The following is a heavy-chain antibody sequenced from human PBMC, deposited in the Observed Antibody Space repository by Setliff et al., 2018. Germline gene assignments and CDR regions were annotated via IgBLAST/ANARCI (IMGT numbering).Heavy chain of an antibody. V-gene: IGHV5-51*01. Sequence: GESLKISCKASGYSFPSYWIGWVRQMPGKGLEWMGIIYPGDSDTRYSPSFQGQVTIPADKSISTAYLQWSSLKASDTAMYYCARSRSNFWSGYFNWFDPWGQGTLVTVSS. CDR3: ARSRSNFWSGYFNWFDP. J-gene: IGHJ5*02. CDR2: IYPGDSDT. CDR1: GYSFPSYW. D-gene: IGHD3-3*01.